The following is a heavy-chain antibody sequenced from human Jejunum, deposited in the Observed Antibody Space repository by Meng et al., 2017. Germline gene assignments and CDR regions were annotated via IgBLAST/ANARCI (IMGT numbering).Heavy chain of an antibody. D-gene: IGHD3-16*01. CDR2: ISFDESNK. V-gene: IGHV3-30*04. J-gene: IGHJ3*02. CDR1: GFTFSNYQ. Sequence: GGSLRLSCAASGFTFSNYQMHWVRQAPGKGLEWVAVISFDESNKFYSDSVRARFTITGDNSRNTLYLQMNSLRAEDTAVHYCARPLRGLAFDIWGQGTMGTVSS. CDR3: ARPLRGLAFDI.